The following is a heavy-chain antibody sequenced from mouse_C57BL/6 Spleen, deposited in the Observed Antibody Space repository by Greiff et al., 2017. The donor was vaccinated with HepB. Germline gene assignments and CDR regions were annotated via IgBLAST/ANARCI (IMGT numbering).Heavy chain of an antibody. J-gene: IGHJ2*01. CDR1: GYTFTSYG. Sequence: VQLQQSGAELARPGASVKLSCKASGYTFTSYGISWVKQRTGQGLEWIGEIYPRSGNTYYNEKFKGKATLTADKSSSTAYMELRSLTSEDSAVYFCARGEVYYDYDGRGDYWGQGTTLTVSS. CDR2: IYPRSGNT. V-gene: IGHV1-81*01. D-gene: IGHD2-4*01. CDR3: ARGEVYYDYDGRGDY.